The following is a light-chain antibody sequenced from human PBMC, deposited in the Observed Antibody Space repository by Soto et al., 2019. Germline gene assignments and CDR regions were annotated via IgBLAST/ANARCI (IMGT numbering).Light chain of an antibody. CDR3: RSYDSSMGGYV. CDR1: SCNIGAGSD. J-gene: IGLJ1*01. CDR2: GNT. V-gene: IGLV1-40*01. Sequence: QSVLTQPPSVSGAPGQKVTISCTRSSCNIGAGSDVHWYQQLPGTAPKLLIYGNTNRPSGVPDRFSASKSGTSASLAITWLQAEDEADYYCRSYDSSMGGYVFGTGTKLTVL.